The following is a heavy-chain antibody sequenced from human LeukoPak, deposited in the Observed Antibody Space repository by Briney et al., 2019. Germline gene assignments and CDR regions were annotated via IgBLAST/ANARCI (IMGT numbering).Heavy chain of an antibody. J-gene: IGHJ1*01. Sequence: SCKASGGTFSSYAMSWVRQAPGKGLEWVSAISGSGGSTYYADSVKGRFTISRDNSKNTLYLQMNSLRAEDTAVYYCARVGGAYYDFWSGYPTEYFQHWGQGTLVTVSS. CDR1: GGTFSSYA. V-gene: IGHV3-23*01. D-gene: IGHD3-3*01. CDR2: ISGSGGST. CDR3: ARVGGAYYDFWSGYPTEYFQH.